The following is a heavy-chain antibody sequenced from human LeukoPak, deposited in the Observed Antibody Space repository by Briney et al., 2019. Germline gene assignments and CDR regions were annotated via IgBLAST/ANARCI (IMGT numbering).Heavy chain of an antibody. J-gene: IGHJ4*02. V-gene: IGHV3-11*04. Sequence: GGSLRLSCAASGFSFSDYYMSWIRQAPGKGLEWVSYISSRAGNIYYADSVKGRFTISRDNSKNTLYLQMNSLRAEDTAVYYCAKDPAYDSSGYYTDYWGQGTLVTVSS. CDR1: GFSFSDYY. D-gene: IGHD3-22*01. CDR3: AKDPAYDSSGYYTDY. CDR2: ISSRAGNI.